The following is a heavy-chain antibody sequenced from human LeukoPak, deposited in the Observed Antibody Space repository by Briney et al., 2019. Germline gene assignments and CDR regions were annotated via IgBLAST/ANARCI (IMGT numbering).Heavy chain of an antibody. CDR3: AREYPKGGSYRFDP. Sequence: HSETLSPTFAVYGESFSGYYWSWIRQPPGKGLEWIGEINHSGSTNYNPSLKSRVTISVDTSKKYFSLKLSSGTAAGTAVYYCAREYPKGGSYRFDPWGQGTLVTVST. D-gene: IGHD1-26*01. J-gene: IGHJ5*02. CDR2: INHSGST. CDR1: GESFSGYY. V-gene: IGHV4-34*01.